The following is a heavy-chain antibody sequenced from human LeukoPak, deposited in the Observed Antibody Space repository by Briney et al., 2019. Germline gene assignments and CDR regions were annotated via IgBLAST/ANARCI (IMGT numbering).Heavy chain of an antibody. CDR2: LTASGAGT. V-gene: IGHV3-23*01. CDR3: ARAEGYGGELDS. Sequence: GGSLRLSCAASGFIFSTYVMSWARQAPGKGLEWVSSLTASGAGTYYADSVKGRFTISRDNSKNRLYLQMNSLRAEDTAVYYCARAEGYGGELDSWGQGTLVTVSS. J-gene: IGHJ4*02. D-gene: IGHD4-23*01. CDR1: GFIFSTYV.